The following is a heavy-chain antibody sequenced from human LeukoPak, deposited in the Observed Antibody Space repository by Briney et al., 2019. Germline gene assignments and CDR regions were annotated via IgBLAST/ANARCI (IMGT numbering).Heavy chain of an antibody. Sequence: SEALSLTCTVSGGSISSYYWSWIRQPPGKGLEWIGYIYYSGSTNYNPSLMSRVTISVDTSKNQFSLKLSSVTAADMAVYYCARDYYYYDSSGYYYLDAFDICGQGTMVTVSS. CDR1: GGSISSYY. J-gene: IGHJ3*02. CDR2: IYYSGST. D-gene: IGHD3-22*01. CDR3: ARDYYYYDSSGYYYLDAFDI. V-gene: IGHV4-59*01.